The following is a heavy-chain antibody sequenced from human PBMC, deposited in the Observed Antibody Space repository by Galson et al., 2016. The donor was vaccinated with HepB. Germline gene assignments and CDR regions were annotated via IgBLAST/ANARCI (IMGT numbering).Heavy chain of an antibody. D-gene: IGHD6-19*01. CDR2: IYHDGKT. CDR3: ARDSLAVAGMGFQH. J-gene: IGHJ1*01. V-gene: IGHV4-4*02. CDR1: GGSVSSGDW. Sequence: TLSLTCVVSGGSVSSGDWWSWVRQPPGRGLEWIAEIYHDGKTNYSPSLKSRVTISVDKSRNQFSLKLSSVTAADTAVYYCARDSLAVAGMGFQHWGQGTLVTVSS.